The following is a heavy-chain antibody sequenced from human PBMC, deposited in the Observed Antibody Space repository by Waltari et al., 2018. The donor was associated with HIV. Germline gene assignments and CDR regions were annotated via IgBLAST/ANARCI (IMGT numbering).Heavy chain of an antibody. J-gene: IGHJ6*03. D-gene: IGHD5-12*01. CDR2: ISWNSDNI. CDR3: AKEGWLQLTSDYFSYMDV. CDR1: GFTFDDYA. Sequence: EVQLVESGGGLVQPGRSLRLSCAASGFTFDDYAMHWVRQAPGKGLEWVSGISWNSDNITYADSVKGRFSISRDNANNSLYLQMNSLRHDDTAFYYCAKEGWLQLTSDYFSYMDVWGKGITVTVSS. V-gene: IGHV3-9*01.